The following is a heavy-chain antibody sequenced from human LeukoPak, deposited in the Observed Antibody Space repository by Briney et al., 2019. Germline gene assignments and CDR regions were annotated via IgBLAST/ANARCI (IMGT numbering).Heavy chain of an antibody. J-gene: IGHJ6*04. CDR1: GYSFTSYW. CDR3: AGLLLWFGELPYGMDV. V-gene: IGHV5-51*01. Sequence: GESLKISCKCSGYSFTSYWIGWVRQMPGKGLEWMGIIYPGDSDTRYSPSFQGQVTISADKSISTAYLQWSSLKASDTAMYYCAGLLLWFGELPYGMDVWGKGTTVTVSS. D-gene: IGHD3-10*01. CDR2: IYPGDSDT.